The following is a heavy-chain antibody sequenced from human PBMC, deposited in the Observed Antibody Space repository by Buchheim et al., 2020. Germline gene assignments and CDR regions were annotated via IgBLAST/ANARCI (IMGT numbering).Heavy chain of an antibody. D-gene: IGHD3-22*01. CDR3: ARSAEVVVINWFDP. V-gene: IGHV4-59*01. CDR1: GGSISSYY. CDR2: IYYSGST. Sequence: QVQLQESGPGLVKPSETLSLTCTVSGGSISSYYWSWIRQPPGKGLEWSGDIYYSGSTNYNHSLKSRLTISVDTSKNQFSLKLSSVTAADTAVYYCARSAEVVVINWFDPWGQGTL. J-gene: IGHJ5*02.